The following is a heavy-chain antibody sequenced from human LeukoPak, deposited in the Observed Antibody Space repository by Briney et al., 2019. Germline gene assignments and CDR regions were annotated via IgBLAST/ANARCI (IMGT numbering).Heavy chain of an antibody. CDR2: ISPYNENT. CDR1: GYTFTSYG. J-gene: IGHJ4*02. Sequence: ASVKVSCKPSGYTFTSYGLSWVRQAPGQGLEWMGWISPYNENTKYAQKFQGRVTMTRDTSTSTVYMELSSLRSEDTAVYYCARGYYYDSSGYSHFDYWGQGTLVTVSS. D-gene: IGHD3-22*01. CDR3: ARGYYYDSSGYSHFDY. V-gene: IGHV1-18*01.